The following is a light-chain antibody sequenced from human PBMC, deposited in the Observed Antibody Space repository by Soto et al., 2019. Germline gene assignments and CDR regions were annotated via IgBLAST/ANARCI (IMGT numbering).Light chain of an antibody. J-gene: IGLJ2*01. V-gene: IGLV2-8*01. CDR2: EVT. Sequence: QSVLTQPPSASGSPGQSVTISCTGTSSDVGGYNYVPWYQHHTGKAPKLMIYEVTKRPSGVPDRFSSSKSGNTASLTVSGLQADDEANYDCTSYGGSNNVVFGRGTKVTVL. CDR3: TSYGGSNNVV. CDR1: SSDVGGYNY.